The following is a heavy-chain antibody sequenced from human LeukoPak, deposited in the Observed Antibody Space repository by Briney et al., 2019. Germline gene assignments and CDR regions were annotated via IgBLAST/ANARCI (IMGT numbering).Heavy chain of an antibody. V-gene: IGHV1-2*02. J-gene: IGHJ4*02. CDR3: ARDPAAAGTGGDY. Sequence: ASVKVSCKASGYTFTGYYMHWVRQAPGQGLEWMGWINPNSGGTNYAQKFQGRVTMTRDTYISTAYMELSRLRSDDTAVYYCARDPAAAGTGGDYWGQGTLVTVSS. CDR2: INPNSGGT. CDR1: GYTFTGYY. D-gene: IGHD6-13*01.